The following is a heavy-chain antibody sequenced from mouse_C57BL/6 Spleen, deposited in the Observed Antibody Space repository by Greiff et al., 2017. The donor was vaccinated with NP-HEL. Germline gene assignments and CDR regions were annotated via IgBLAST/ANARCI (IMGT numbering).Heavy chain of an antibody. J-gene: IGHJ2*01. D-gene: IGHD1-1*01. CDR1: GYAFSSSW. Sequence: VQLQQSGPELVKPGASVKISCKASGYAFSSSWMNWVQQRPGKGLEWIGRIYPGDGDTNYNGKFKGKATLTADKSSSTAYMKLSSLTSEDSAVYFCARGYYGSAGYFDYWGQGTTLTVSS. CDR3: ARGYYGSAGYFDY. V-gene: IGHV1-82*01. CDR2: IYPGDGDT.